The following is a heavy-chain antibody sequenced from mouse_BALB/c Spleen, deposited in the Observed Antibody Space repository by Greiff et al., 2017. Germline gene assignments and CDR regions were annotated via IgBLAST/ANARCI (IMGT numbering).Heavy chain of an antibody. CDR3: ARDGGPFDY. Sequence: HLVESGGGLVKPGGSLKLSCAASGFTFSSYAMSWVRQSPEKRLEWVAEISSGGSYTYYPDTVTGRFTISRDNAKNTLYLEMSSLRSEDTAMYYCARDGGPFDYWGQGTTLTVSS. V-gene: IGHV5-9-4*01. CDR2: ISSGGSYT. CDR1: GFTFSSYA. J-gene: IGHJ2*01.